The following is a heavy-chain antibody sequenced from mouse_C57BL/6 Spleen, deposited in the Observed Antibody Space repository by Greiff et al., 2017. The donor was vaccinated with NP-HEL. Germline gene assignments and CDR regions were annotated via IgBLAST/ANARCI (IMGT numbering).Heavy chain of an antibody. CDR1: GYTFTSYT. CDR3: ARVNEYYAIDY. V-gene: IGHV1-4*01. J-gene: IGHJ4*01. Sequence: VQLQQSGADLARPGASVKMSCKASGYTFTSYTMHWVKQRPGQGLEWIGYINPSSGYTKYNQKFKDKATLTADKSSSTAYMQLSSLTSEDSAVYYCARVNEYYAIDYWGQGTSVTVSS. CDR2: INPSSGYT.